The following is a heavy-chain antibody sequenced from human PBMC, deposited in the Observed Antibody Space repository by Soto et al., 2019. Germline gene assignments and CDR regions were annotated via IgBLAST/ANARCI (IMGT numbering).Heavy chain of an antibody. CDR1: GFTFSDYY. CDR3: ASARATVHPAAFDI. D-gene: IGHD1-26*01. Sequence: GSLTVTGPASGFTFSDYYMSGIRQAPGKGLEWVSYISSSSSYTNYADSVKGRFTISRDNAKNSLYLQMHSLRAEDTAVYYCASARATVHPAAFDIWGKGTMVTVSS. V-gene: IGHV3-11*06. CDR2: ISSSSSYT. J-gene: IGHJ3*02.